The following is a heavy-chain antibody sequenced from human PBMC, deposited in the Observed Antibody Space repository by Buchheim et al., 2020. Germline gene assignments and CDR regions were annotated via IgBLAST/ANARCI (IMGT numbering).Heavy chain of an antibody. J-gene: IGHJ4*02. CDR2: INTATGDT. Sequence: QVRLVQSGAEVKKPGASVKVSCKASGYSFTSFDINWMRQATGQGLEWMGGINTATGDTAYAQKFQGRVTLTRDTSITTAYLELGALTSADTAVYYCARGRGFYFPFYWGQGTL. CDR3: ARGRGFYFPFY. D-gene: IGHD2/OR15-2a*01. CDR1: GYSFTSFD. V-gene: IGHV1-8*01.